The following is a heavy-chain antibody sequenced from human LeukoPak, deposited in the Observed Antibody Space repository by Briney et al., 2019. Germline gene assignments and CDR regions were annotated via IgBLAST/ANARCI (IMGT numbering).Heavy chain of an antibody. D-gene: IGHD2-8*02. V-gene: IGHV3-30*18. Sequence: GRSLRLSCAASGFTFSSYGMHWVRQAPGKGLEWVAVISYDGSNKYYADSVKGRFTISRDNSKNTLYLQMNSLRAEDTAVYYCAKAGPLGNYFDYWGQGTLVTVSS. CDR1: GFTFSSYG. J-gene: IGHJ4*02. CDR2: ISYDGSNK. CDR3: AKAGPLGNYFDY.